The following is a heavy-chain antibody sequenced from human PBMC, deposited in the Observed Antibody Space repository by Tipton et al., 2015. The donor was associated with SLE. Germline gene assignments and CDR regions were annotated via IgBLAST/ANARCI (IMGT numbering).Heavy chain of an antibody. Sequence: SLRLSCAASGFTVNRNYMSWFCQAPGKGLEWVSVIYSGGGTYYADSVKGRFTISRDNSKNTLYLQMNSLRAEDTAVYYCATGAAAGLSFDYWGQGTLVTVSS. CDR3: ATGAAAGLSFDY. J-gene: IGHJ4*02. V-gene: IGHV3-66*01. CDR2: IYSGGGT. D-gene: IGHD6-13*01. CDR1: GFTVNRNY.